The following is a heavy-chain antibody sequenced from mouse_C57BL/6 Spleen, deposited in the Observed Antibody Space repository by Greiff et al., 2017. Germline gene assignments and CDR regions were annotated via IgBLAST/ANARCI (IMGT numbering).Heavy chain of an antibody. V-gene: IGHV5-17*01. D-gene: IGHD3-3*01. Sequence: EVMLVESGGGLVKPGGSLKLSCAASGFTFSDYGMHWVRQAPEKGLEWVAYISSGSSTIYYADTVKGRFTISRDNAKNTLFLQMTSPRSEDTAMYYCAKGTAYYFDYWGQGTTLTVSS. J-gene: IGHJ2*01. CDR3: AKGTAYYFDY. CDR1: GFTFSDYG. CDR2: ISSGSSTI.